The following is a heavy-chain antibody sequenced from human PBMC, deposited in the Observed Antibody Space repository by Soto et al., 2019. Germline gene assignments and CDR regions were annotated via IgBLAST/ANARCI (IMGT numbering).Heavy chain of an antibody. CDR2: IIPIFGTT. Sequence: QVQLVQSGVEVKKPGSSVKVSCEASGATFSSYAISWVRQAPGQGLEWMGGIIPIFGTTNYAQKFQDRVTITADESSNTAYMEMSRLSPEDTAVYYCARDLPIAARPDTKYRYALDVWGQGTTVTVSS. D-gene: IGHD6-6*01. CDR1: GATFSSYA. J-gene: IGHJ6*02. CDR3: ARDLPIAARPDTKYRYALDV. V-gene: IGHV1-69*12.